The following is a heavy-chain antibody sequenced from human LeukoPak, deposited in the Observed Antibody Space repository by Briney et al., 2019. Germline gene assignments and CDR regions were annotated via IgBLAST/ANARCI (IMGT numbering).Heavy chain of an antibody. D-gene: IGHD2-2*01. CDR1: GFTFSDYY. CDR2: ISSSGSTI. J-gene: IGHJ6*02. V-gene: IGHV3-11*01. CDR3: ARDIVVVGYYYYGMDV. Sequence: PGGSLRLSCAASGFTFSDYYMSWIRQAPGKGLEWVSYISSSGSTIYYADSVKGRSTISRDNAKNSLYLQMNSLRAEDTAVYYCARDIVVVGYYYYGMDVWGQGTTVTVSS.